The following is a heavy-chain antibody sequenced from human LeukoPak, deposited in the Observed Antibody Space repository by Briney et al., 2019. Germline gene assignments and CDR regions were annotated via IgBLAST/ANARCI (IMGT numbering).Heavy chain of an antibody. D-gene: IGHD2-2*01. V-gene: IGHV3-48*03. CDR1: GFTFSSYE. J-gene: IGHJ6*04. CDR3: ASERCSSTSCYDGYYGMDV. CDR2: ISSSGSTT. Sequence: PGGSLRLSCAASGFTFSSYEMNWVRQAPGKGLEWVSYISSSGSTTYYADSVKGRFTISRDDAKNSLYLQMNSLRAEDTAVYYCASERCSSTSCYDGYYGMDVWGKGTTVTVSS.